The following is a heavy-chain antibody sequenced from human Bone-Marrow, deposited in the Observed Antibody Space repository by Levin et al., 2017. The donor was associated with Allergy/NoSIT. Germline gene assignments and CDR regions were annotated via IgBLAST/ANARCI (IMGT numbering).Heavy chain of an antibody. V-gene: IGHV1-2*02. CDR1: GSTFTGYY. CDR2: INPKSGDR. CDR3: ARGRWLQLSIVGPDEY. J-gene: IGHJ4*02. D-gene: IGHD5-24*01. Sequence: GGSLRLSCQASGSTFTGYYMHWVRQAPGQGLEWMGWINPKSGDRRYAQKFQGRVTMTRDTSISTAYIDLSGLTSDDTAVYYCARGRWLQLSIVGPDEYWGQGTLVTVSS.